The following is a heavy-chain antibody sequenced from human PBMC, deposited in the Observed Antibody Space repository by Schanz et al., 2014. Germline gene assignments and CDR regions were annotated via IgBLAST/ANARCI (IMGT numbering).Heavy chain of an antibody. V-gene: IGHV3-11*04. J-gene: IGHJ6*02. D-gene: IGHD3-9*01. Sequence: QVQLLESGGGLFKPGGSLRLSCAGSGFTFADYYMTWIRQAPGKGLEWISYVSSYDTTVSYADSVKGRFTISRDNAKNSVYLQMNSLRVEDTAVYYCARDHPHRGVTGYYNDVWGQGTSVTVSS. CDR2: VSSYDTTV. CDR1: GFTFADYY. CDR3: ARDHPHRGVTGYYNDV.